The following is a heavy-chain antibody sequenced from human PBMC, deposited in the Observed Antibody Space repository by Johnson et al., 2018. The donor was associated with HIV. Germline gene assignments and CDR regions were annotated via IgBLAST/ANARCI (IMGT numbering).Heavy chain of an antibody. CDR3: ARWNYYGSGSYGAFDI. Sequence: QVQLVESGGGVVQPGRSLRLSCAASGFTFSSYAMHWVRQAPGKGLEWVAVIAYDGSNKYYADSVKGRFTISRDNSKNTLYLKMNSLRAEDTDFYYCARWNYYGSGSYGAFDIWGQGTMFSFSS. CDR1: GFTFSSYA. J-gene: IGHJ3*02. D-gene: IGHD3-10*01. CDR2: IAYDGSNK. V-gene: IGHV3-30-3*01.